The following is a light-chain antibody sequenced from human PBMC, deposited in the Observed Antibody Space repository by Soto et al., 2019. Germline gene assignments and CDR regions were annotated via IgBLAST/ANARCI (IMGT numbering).Light chain of an antibody. CDR2: EVN. CDR1: SSDVAGSNY. V-gene: IGLV2-14*01. CDR3: SSDTSGSTIYV. J-gene: IGLJ1*01. Sequence: QSLLTQPASVSGSPGQSITISCTGISSDVAGSNYVSWYQHHPGKAPKLIIYEVNNRPSGVSNRFSGSKSGNTASLTISGLQAEDEADYYCSSDTSGSTIYVIGSGTKVTVL.